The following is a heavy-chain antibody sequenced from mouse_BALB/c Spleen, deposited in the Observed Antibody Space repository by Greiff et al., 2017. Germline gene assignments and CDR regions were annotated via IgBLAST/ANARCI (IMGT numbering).Heavy chain of an antibody. D-gene: IGHD2-4*01. J-gene: IGHJ4*01. V-gene: IGHV14-1*02. CDR1: GYTFTSYV. Sequence: VQLQQSGPELVKPGASVKMSCKASGYTFTSYVMHWVKQKPGQGLEWIGWIDPENGNTIYDPKFQGKASITADTSSNTAYLQLSSLTSEDTAVYYCARSLYDYDRMDYWGQGTSVTVSS. CDR3: ARSLYDYDRMDY. CDR2: IDPENGNT.